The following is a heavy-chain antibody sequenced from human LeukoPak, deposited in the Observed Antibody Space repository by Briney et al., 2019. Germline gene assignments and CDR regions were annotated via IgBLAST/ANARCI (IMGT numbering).Heavy chain of an antibody. CDR3: ARGVWGIVVVPAAEPLDY. Sequence: SQTLSLTCAISGDSFSSNSAAWNWIRQSPSRGLEWLGRTYYRSKWYNDYAVSVKSRITINPDTSKNQFSLQLNSVTPEDTAVYYCARGVWGIVVVPAAEPLDYWGQGTLVTVSS. D-gene: IGHD2-2*01. CDR1: GDSFSSNSAA. V-gene: IGHV6-1*01. J-gene: IGHJ4*02. CDR2: TYYRSKWYN.